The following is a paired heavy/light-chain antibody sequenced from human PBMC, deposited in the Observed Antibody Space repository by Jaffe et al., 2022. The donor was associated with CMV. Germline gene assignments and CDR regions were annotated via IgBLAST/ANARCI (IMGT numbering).Heavy chain of an antibody. J-gene: IGHJ6*03. CDR2: ISGSADST. D-gene: IGHD2-2*01. V-gene: IGHV3-23*04. CDR1: GFTFSSYA. Sequence: EVQLVESGGGLVQPGGSLRLSCAASGFTFSSYAMSWVRQAPGKGLEWVSTISGSADSTYYADSVKGRFTISRDNSKTTVYLQVNSLRAEDTAVYYCAKVSRSVTSWYYMDVWGKGTTVTVSS. CDR3: AKVSRSVTSWYYMDV.
Light chain of an antibody. Sequence: QSVLTQPPSVSAAPGQKVTISCSGSSSNIGNNYVSWYQQLPGTAPKLLIYENNKRPSVIPDRFSGSKSGTSATLGITGLQTGDEADYYCGTWDSSLSAWVFGGGTKLTVL. CDR3: GTWDSSLSAWV. V-gene: IGLV1-51*02. CDR2: ENN. J-gene: IGLJ3*02. CDR1: SSNIGNNY.